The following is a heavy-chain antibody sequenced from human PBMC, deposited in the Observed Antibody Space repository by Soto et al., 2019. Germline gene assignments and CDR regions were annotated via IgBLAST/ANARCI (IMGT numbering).Heavy chain of an antibody. CDR1: GFTFSRYS. V-gene: IGHV3-23*01. J-gene: IGHJ5*02. CDR3: ANDQLYIRGVIHNWFDP. D-gene: IGHD3-10*02. CDR2: ISGSGGST. Sequence: GGSLRLSCAASGFTFSRYSMNWVRQAPGKGLKWVSAISGSGGSTYYADSVKGRFNISRDNSKNTLYLQMNSLRAEDTAFYYCANDQLYIRGVIHNWFDPWGQGTLVTVSS.